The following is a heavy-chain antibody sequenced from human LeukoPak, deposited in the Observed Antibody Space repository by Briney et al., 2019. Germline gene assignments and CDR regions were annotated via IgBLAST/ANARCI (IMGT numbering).Heavy chain of an antibody. J-gene: IGHJ4*02. CDR3: TNYDDSSDLWGY. CDR2: MRSKTQNYAT. CDR1: GFTFRDSG. V-gene: IGHV3-73*01. Sequence: GGSLKLSCAASGFTFRDSGMHWVRQAPGKGLEWVGRMRSKTQNYATAYAASVKGRFTISRDDSKNTAFLQMNSLKTEDTAVYYCTNYDDSSDLWGYWGQGTLVTVSS. D-gene: IGHD3-22*01.